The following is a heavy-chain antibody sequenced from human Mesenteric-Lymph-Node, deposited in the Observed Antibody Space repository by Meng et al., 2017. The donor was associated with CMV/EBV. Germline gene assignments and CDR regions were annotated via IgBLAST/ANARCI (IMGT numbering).Heavy chain of an antibody. V-gene: IGHV3-66*02. J-gene: IGHJ2*01. D-gene: IGHD6-13*01. CDR3: ASFKQQLAGGTYWYFDL. CDR1: GGSISSYY. Sequence: GGSLRLSCTVSGGSISSYYWSWIRQPPGKGLEWVSFIYGGVTTSYADSVKGRFTISRDNSRNTLYLQMNSLRAEDTAVYYCASFKQQLAGGTYWYFDLWGRGTLVTVSS. CDR2: IYGGVTT.